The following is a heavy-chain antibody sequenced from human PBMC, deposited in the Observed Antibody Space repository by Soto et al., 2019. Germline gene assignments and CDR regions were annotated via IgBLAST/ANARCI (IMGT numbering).Heavy chain of an antibody. CDR2: IHHSGTT. V-gene: IGHV4-38-2*01. D-gene: IGHD2-15*01. CDR1: DYSINSNYY. Sequence: SETLSLTCDVSDYSINSNYYWLWIRQPPGKGLEWIGAIHHSGTTYYTPSLKSRVTISMDTPKNHFSLKLTSMTATDTAMYYCARGLYGGNFDYWGQGTPVTVSS. J-gene: IGHJ4*02. CDR3: ARGLYGGNFDY.